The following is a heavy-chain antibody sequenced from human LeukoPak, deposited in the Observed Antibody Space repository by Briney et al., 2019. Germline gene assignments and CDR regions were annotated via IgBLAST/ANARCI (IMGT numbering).Heavy chain of an antibody. CDR3: ARDRATNYYYGMDV. CDR1: GGSISSYY. D-gene: IGHD5-24*01. V-gene: IGHV4-4*07. J-gene: IGHJ6*02. CDR2: IYTSGST. Sequence: SETLSLTCTVSGGSISSYYWSWIRQPAGKGLEWLGRIYTSGSTNYNPSLKSRVTMSVDTSKNQFSLKLSSVTAADTAVYYCARDRATNYYYGMDVWGQGTTVTVSS.